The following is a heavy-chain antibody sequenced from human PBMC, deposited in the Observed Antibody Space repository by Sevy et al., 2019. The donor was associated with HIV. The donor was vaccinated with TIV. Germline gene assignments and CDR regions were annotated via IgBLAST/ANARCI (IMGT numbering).Heavy chain of an antibody. CDR1: GYSFTNYW. Sequence: GESLKISCKGSGYSFTNYWIAWVRQMPGEGLEWMGIIYPGDSDTRYNPSFQGQVTISADKSMNTAYLQWGSLKASDTAMYYCARRSSGAIWYFDLWGRGTLVTVSS. J-gene: IGHJ2*01. V-gene: IGHV5-51*01. CDR2: IYPGDSDT. CDR3: ARRSSGAIWYFDL. D-gene: IGHD3-10*01.